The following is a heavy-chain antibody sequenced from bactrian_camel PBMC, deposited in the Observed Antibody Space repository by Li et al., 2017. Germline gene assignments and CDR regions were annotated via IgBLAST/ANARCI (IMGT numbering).Heavy chain of an antibody. CDR1: GFTFKDYD. J-gene: IGHJ4*01. Sequence: VQLVESGGGLVQPGESLRVSCAASGFTFKDYDISWVRQAPGKGLEWVSGIHRGGGTTDYVPSLKGRFTISGDNAKNTLYLQMNSLKTEDTAVYYCAIGLFADFGLGLGTQVTVS. D-gene: IGHD5*01. CDR2: IHRGGGTT. V-gene: IGHV3S40*01.